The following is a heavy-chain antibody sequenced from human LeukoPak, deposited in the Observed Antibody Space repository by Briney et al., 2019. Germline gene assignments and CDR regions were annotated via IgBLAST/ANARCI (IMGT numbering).Heavy chain of an antibody. CDR1: GGSFSGYY. V-gene: IGHV4-34*01. CDR2: INHSGST. CDR3: ARGGIEPAYCGGDCYSGFDY. J-gene: IGHJ4*02. D-gene: IGHD2-21*02. Sequence: SETLSLTCAVYGGSFSGYYWSWIRRPPGKGLGWIGEINHSGSTNYNPSLKSRVTISVDTSKNQFSLKLSSVTAADTAVYYCARGGIEPAYCGGDCYSGFDYWGQGTLVTVSS.